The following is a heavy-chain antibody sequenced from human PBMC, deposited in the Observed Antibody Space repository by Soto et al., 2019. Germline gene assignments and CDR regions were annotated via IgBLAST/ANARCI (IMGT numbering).Heavy chain of an antibody. CDR2: ISAHNGNT. Sequence: QVHLVQSGAEVKKPGASVKVSCKGSGYAFTTYGITWVRQAPGQGLEWMGWISAHNGNTNYAQKLQGRVTVTRDTSTSTAYMELRRLRSDDTAVYYCARGRYGYYWGPGALVTVSS. V-gene: IGHV1-18*01. CDR1: GYAFTTYG. D-gene: IGHD1-1*01. J-gene: IGHJ4*02. CDR3: ARGRYGYY.